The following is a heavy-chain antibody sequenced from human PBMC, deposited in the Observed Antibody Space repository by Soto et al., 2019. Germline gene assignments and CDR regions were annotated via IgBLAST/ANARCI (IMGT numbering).Heavy chain of an antibody. Sequence: GASVKVSCKASGYTFTSYYMNWVRQAPGQGLEWMGIINPSGGSTSYAQKFQGRVTMTRDTSTSTVYMELSSLRSEDTAVYYCARDYWYDSSGYTFDYWGQGTLVTVSS. D-gene: IGHD3-22*01. V-gene: IGHV1-46*03. CDR3: ARDYWYDSSGYTFDY. CDR1: GYTFTSYY. CDR2: INPSGGST. J-gene: IGHJ4*02.